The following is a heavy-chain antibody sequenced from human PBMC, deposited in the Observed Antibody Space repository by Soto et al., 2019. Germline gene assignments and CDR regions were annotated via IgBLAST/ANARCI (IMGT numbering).Heavy chain of an antibody. CDR3: ARGTHPYSGSHEFDY. V-gene: IGHV4-31*03. Sequence: SDTLSLTCXVSGGSISSGGYYWSWIRQHPGKGLEWIGYIYYSGSTYYNPSLKSRVTISVDTSKNQFSLKLSSVTAEDTALYYCARGTHPYSGSHEFDYWGRGTLVTVSS. J-gene: IGHJ4*02. CDR2: IYYSGST. CDR1: GGSISSGGYY. D-gene: IGHD1-26*01.